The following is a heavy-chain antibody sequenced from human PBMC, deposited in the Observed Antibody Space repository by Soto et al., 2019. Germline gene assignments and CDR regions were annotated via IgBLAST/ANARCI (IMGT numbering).Heavy chain of an antibody. CDR2: FHYSGRT. Sequence: SETLSLTCSVSGGSISSGPYSWGWIRQPPGKGLEWIGTFHYSGRTYYSPSLESRVTISVDTSKNQFSLNVSSVTAADTAVYYCARRYGDYFDFWGQGTLVT. CDR3: ARRYGDYFDF. D-gene: IGHD4-17*01. J-gene: IGHJ4*02. V-gene: IGHV4-39*01. CDR1: GGSISSGPYS.